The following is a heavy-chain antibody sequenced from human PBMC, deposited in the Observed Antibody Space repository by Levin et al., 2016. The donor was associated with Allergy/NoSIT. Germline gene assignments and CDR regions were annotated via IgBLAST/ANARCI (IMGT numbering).Heavy chain of an antibody. J-gene: IGHJ3*02. CDR3: AREVNSHLDDASGYYYADAFDK. CDR2: ISSGGRYK. CDR1: GFNLKTYT. D-gene: IGHD3-22*01. V-gene: IGHV3-21*01. Sequence: GGSLRLSCAVSGFNLKTYTMNWVRQSPGKGLEWVASISSGGRYKHYPDSLRGRFTISKDSAKNSLYLQMNSLRAEDTAVYYCAREVNSHLDDASGYYYADAFDKWGQGTRVIVSS.